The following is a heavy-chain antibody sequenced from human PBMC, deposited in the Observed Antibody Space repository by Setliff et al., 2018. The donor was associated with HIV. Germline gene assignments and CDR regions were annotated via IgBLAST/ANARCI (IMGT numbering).Heavy chain of an antibody. J-gene: IGHJ4*02. CDR3: ARQYSSGSRLDY. Sequence: ASVKVSCKASGYTFTSYAMHWVRQAPGQRLEWMGWINAGNGNTNYEQKLQGRVIMTTDTSTSTVYMEMRSLRSDDTAVYYCARQYSSGSRLDYWGQGTLVTVSS. CDR2: INAGNGNT. D-gene: IGHD6-19*01. V-gene: IGHV1-3*01. CDR1: GYTFTSYA.